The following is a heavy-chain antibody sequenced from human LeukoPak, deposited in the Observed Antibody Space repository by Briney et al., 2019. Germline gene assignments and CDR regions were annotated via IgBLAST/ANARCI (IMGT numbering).Heavy chain of an antibody. CDR2: IYPGDSDT. V-gene: IGHV5-51*01. CDR1: GYSFTSYW. CDR3: ARQPLLYYDSSGYWDY. D-gene: IGHD3-22*01. Sequence: GESLKISSKGSGYSFTSYWIGWVRQMPGKGLGGMGIIYPGDSDTRYSPSFQGQVTISADKSISTAYLQWSSLKASDTAMYYCARQPLLYYDSSGYWDYWGQGTLVTVSS. J-gene: IGHJ4*02.